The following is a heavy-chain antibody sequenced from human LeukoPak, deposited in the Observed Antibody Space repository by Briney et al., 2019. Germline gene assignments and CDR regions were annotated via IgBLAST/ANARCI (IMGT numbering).Heavy chain of an antibody. CDR3: ARTCGGDCYFDY. Sequence: PGGSLRLSCAASGFTFSTYWMSWVRQAPGNGLEWVANIKQDGSEKYYVDSVKGRFTISRDNAKNSLYLQMNSLRAEDTAVYYCARTCGGDCYFDYWGQGTLVTVSS. D-gene: IGHD2-21*02. CDR2: IKQDGSEK. J-gene: IGHJ4*02. V-gene: IGHV3-7*01. CDR1: GFTFSTYW.